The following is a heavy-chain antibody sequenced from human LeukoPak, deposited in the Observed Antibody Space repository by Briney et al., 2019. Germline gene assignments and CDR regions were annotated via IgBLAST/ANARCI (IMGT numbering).Heavy chain of an antibody. V-gene: IGHV3-21*01. D-gene: IGHD3-10*01. CDR2: IGPSGNSK. CDR1: TFTFSSYT. CDR3: VRDFLGESGAGGY. J-gene: IGHJ4*02. Sequence: RSGGSLRLSCATSTFTFSSYTMNWVRQAPGKGLEWVSSIGPSGNSKYHADSVKGRFTISRDNAENSLYMQMSSLRAEDTGVHYCVRDFLGESGAGGYWGQGTLVTVSS.